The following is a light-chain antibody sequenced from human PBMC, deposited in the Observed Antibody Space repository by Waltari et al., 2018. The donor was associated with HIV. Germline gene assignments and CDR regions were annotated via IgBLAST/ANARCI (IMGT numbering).Light chain of an antibody. Sequence: DIQMTQSPSTLPASVGDRVTITCRANQSISNWLAWYQKKPGQAPKLLIFKASILEAGVPSRFSGNGSGTEFTLTISSLQPDDFATYFCQHYNSKSPWTFGPGTLVEIK. CDR2: KAS. J-gene: IGKJ1*01. V-gene: IGKV1-5*03. CDR3: QHYNSKSPWT. CDR1: QSISNW.